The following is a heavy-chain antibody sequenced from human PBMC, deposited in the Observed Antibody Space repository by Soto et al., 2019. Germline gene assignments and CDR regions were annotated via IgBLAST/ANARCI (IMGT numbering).Heavy chain of an antibody. V-gene: IGHV1-69*02. J-gene: IGHJ2*01. Sequence: QVQLVQSGAEVKKPGSSVKVSCKASGGTFSSYTISWVRQAPGQGLEWMGRIIPILGIANYAQKFQGRVTITADKSTSTAYMELSSLRSEDTAVYYCARGVDIVVVPAATYYWYFDLWGRGTLVTVSS. CDR2: IIPILGIA. CDR3: ARGVDIVVVPAATYYWYFDL. D-gene: IGHD2-2*01. CDR1: GGTFSSYT.